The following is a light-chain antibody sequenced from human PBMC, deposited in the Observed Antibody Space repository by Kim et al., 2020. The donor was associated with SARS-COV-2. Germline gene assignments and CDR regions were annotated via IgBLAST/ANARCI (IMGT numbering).Light chain of an antibody. Sequence: GQSITNPCTGTSSGVGGDNYVCWYQQQPVKVPKLIIYEVSNRPSGVAYRFSGSKSGDTASLTISGLLAADEADYYCNSYTTSYSWVFGGGTQLTVL. V-gene: IGLV2-14*03. J-gene: IGLJ3*02. CDR2: EVS. CDR1: SSGVGGDNY. CDR3: NSYTTSYSWV.